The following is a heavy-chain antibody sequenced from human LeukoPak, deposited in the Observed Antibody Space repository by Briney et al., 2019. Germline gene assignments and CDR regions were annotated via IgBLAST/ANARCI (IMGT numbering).Heavy chain of an antibody. V-gene: IGHV4-39*07. CDR2: IYYSGST. J-gene: IGHJ4*02. CDR1: GGSISSTSYY. Sequence: KPSETLSLTCTVSGGSISSTSYYWGWIRQPPGNGLEWIGSIYYSGSTYYNPSLKRRVTISVDTSKNQFSLKLSSVTAADTAVYYCARDLSYYYDSSGGPFDYWGQGTLVTVSS. CDR3: ARDLSYYYDSSGGPFDY. D-gene: IGHD3-22*01.